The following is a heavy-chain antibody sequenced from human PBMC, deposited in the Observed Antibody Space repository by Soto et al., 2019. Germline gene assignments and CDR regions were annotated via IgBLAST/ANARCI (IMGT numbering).Heavy chain of an antibody. V-gene: IGHV3-23*01. CDR1: GFTFNRYG. D-gene: IGHD1-7*01. CDR2: ISGSGDST. J-gene: IGHJ4*02. CDR3: VKLRLELLYLDS. Sequence: QPGGSLRLSCAASGFTFNRYGMSWVRQAPGKGLEWVSAISGSGDSTYYADSVKGRFTIPRDSSNNTLYLQINNLRADDTALYFCVKLRLELLYLDSWGLGALVTVSS.